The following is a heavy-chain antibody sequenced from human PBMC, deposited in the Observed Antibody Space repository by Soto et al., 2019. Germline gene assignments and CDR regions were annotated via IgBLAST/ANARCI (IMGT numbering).Heavy chain of an antibody. CDR2: INAGNGNT. V-gene: IGHV1-3*01. J-gene: IGHJ4*02. Sequence: QVQLVQSGAEVKKPGASVKASCKASGYTFTSYAMHWVRQAPGQRLEWMGWINAGNGNTKYSQKFQGRVTITRDTSASTAYMELSIVRSEDTAVYYCARVGRGIGGKDYHQYSDYRGQGTLVTVSS. D-gene: IGHD3-10*01. CDR1: GYTFTSYA. CDR3: ARVGRGIGGKDYHQYSDY.